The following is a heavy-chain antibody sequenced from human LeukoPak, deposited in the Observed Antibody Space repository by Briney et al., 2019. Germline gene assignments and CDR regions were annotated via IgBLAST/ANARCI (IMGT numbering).Heavy chain of an antibody. CDR3: ARESSMTTVPYFDY. CDR2: MNPNSGNT. J-gene: IGHJ4*02. D-gene: IGHD4-17*01. Sequence: ASVKVSCKASGYTFTSYDINWVRQATGQGLEWMGWMNPNSGNTGYAQKFQGRVTMTRNTSISTAYMELSSLRSEDTAVYYCARESSMTTVPYFDYWGQGTLVTVSS. V-gene: IGHV1-8*01. CDR1: GYTFTSYD.